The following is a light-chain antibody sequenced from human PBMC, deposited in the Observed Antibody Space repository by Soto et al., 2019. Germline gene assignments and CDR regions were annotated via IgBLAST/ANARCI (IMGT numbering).Light chain of an antibody. V-gene: IGKV3-20*01. CDR2: GAS. CDR1: QSVSSY. CDR3: QQYDTSPT. J-gene: IGKJ1*01. Sequence: EIVLTQSPATLSLSPEERATLSCRASQSVSSYLAWYQQKPGQAPRLLIYGASSRATGIPDRFSGSGSGTDFTLTISRLEPEDSAVYFCQQYDTSPTFGQGTMVDIK.